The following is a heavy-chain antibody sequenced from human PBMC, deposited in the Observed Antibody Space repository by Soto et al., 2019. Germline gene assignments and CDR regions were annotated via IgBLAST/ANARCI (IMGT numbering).Heavy chain of an antibody. V-gene: IGHV1-69*02. CDR2: IIPMLNIT. CDR1: GGTFSTYT. J-gene: IGHJ3*02. CDR3: TLGSWSAETFDI. Sequence: VQLVQSGAEVKKPGSSVKVSCKASGGTFSTYTIIWVRQAPGQGLEWMGRIIPMLNITNTAQSFQDRVTIIADKSTSTAYLELSTLRSDDTAMYFCTLGSWSAETFDIWGRGTMVTVSS. D-gene: IGHD6-13*01.